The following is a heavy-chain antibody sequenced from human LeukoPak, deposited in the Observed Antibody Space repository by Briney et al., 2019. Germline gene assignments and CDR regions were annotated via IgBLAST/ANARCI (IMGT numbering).Heavy chain of an antibody. CDR3: AKDGTSYYYIYY. Sequence: GGSLRLSCAASGFTVSSNYMNWVRQAPGKGLEWLAFIRYDGSNTYYADSVKGRFTVSRDDSKNTLYLQMNSLRGDDTAVYYCAKDGTSYYYIYYWGQGTLVTVSS. CDR2: IRYDGSNT. CDR1: GFTVSSNY. D-gene: IGHD2/OR15-2a*01. V-gene: IGHV3-30*02. J-gene: IGHJ4*02.